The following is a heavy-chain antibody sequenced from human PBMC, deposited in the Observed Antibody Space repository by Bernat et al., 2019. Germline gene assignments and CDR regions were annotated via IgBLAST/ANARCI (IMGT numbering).Heavy chain of an antibody. D-gene: IGHD6-13*01. CDR2: IWYDGSEY. Sequence: QVQLAESGGGVVQPGRSLRLSCAASGFTFSSYGMHWVRQAPGKGLEWVAVIWYDGSEYYYADSVKGRFTISRDNSKNTLYMQINSLRAEDTAMYFCVRDQDSSKDYGRRFDIWGQGTMVTVSS. J-gene: IGHJ3*02. CDR1: GFTFSSYG. V-gene: IGHV3-33*01. CDR3: VRDQDSSKDYGRRFDI.